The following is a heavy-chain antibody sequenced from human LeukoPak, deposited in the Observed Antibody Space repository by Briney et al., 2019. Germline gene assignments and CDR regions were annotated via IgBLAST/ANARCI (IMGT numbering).Heavy chain of an antibody. D-gene: IGHD2-15*01. CDR2: IYYRSNWYY. J-gene: IGHJ6*02. V-gene: IGHV6-1*01. Sequence: SQTLSLTCALSGDIFSSNTAAWDWGRQSPTRGLEWLVRIYYRSNWYYDYATSVSSRIAINPDTSKNLFSLQLNSVTPEDTAVYYCARDPGYYYAMDVWGRGTTVTVSS. CDR3: ARDPGYYYAMDV. CDR1: GDIFSSNTAA.